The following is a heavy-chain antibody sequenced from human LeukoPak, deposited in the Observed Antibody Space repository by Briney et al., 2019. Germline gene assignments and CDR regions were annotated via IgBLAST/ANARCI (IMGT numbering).Heavy chain of an antibody. D-gene: IGHD2-21*02. Sequence: SETLSLTCTVSGGSISSGNCYWSWVRQPPGQGLEWIGYIHYSGNTYYNPSLKSRVTISVDTPKSQFSLKLSSVTAADTAVYYCASEILAYCGGDCYSAPFDYWGQGTLVTVSS. CDR2: IHYSGNT. V-gene: IGHV4-30-4*01. CDR3: ASEILAYCGGDCYSAPFDY. CDR1: GGSISSGNCY. J-gene: IGHJ4*02.